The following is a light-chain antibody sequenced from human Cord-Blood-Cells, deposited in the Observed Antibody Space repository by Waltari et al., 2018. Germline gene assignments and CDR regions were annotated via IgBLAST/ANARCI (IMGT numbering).Light chain of an antibody. CDR2: DVS. Sequence: QSALTQPRSVSGSPGQSVPISCTGTSLDVGCYNYVSWYQQHPGKAPTLMIYDVSKRPSGVPDRFSGSKSGNTASLTISGLQAEDEADYYCCSYAGSYNYVFGTGTKVTVL. V-gene: IGLV2-11*01. CDR1: SLDVGCYNY. J-gene: IGLJ1*01. CDR3: CSYAGSYNYV.